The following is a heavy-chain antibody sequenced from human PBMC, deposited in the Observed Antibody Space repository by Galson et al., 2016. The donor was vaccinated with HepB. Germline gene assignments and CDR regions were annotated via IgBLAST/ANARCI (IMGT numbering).Heavy chain of an antibody. D-gene: IGHD3-16*01. J-gene: IGHJ4*02. CDR1: GFTFSSYS. V-gene: IGHV3-48*04. Sequence: SLRLSCAASGFTFSSYSMSWIRQAPGKGLEWISYVSSSSSSTEYSDSVKGRFTISRDNAKNSLYLQMNSLRADDTAVYYCARDGRLGSSDYWGQGTLVTVSS. CDR2: VSSSSSST. CDR3: ARDGRLGSSDY.